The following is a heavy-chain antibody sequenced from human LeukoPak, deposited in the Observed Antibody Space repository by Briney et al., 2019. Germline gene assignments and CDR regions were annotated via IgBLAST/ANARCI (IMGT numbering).Heavy chain of an antibody. CDR3: AREREGTYYYDSSGYPTPDY. V-gene: IGHV1-18*01. CDR2: ISAYNGNT. J-gene: IGHJ4*02. Sequence: ASVKVSCKASGYTFISYGISWVRQAPGQGLEWMGWISAYNGNTNYAQKLQGRVTMTTDTSTSTAYMELRSLRSDDTAVYYCAREREGTYYYDSSGYPTPDYWGQGTLVTVSS. CDR1: GYTFISYG. D-gene: IGHD3-22*01.